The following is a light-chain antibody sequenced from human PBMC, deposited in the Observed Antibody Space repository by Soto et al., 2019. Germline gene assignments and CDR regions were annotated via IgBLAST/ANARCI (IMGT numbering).Light chain of an antibody. J-gene: IGKJ1*01. CDR1: QSVSSN. Sequence: VLTQSPATRSVSPGERATLSCRASQSVSSNLAWYQQKPGQAPRLLIYGASTRATGLPARFSGSGSGTDFTLTISSLQSEDFAVYYCQQYNTWPPITFGQGTKVDIK. CDR3: QQYNTWPPIT. V-gene: IGKV3-15*01. CDR2: GAS.